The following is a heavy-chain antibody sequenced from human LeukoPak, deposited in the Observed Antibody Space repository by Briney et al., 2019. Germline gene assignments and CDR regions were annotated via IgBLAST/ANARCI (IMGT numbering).Heavy chain of an antibody. J-gene: IGHJ4*02. V-gene: IGHV4-39*01. CDR3: ASPPHYYGSGSYYLNY. CDR2: IYYSGST. D-gene: IGHD3-10*01. Sequence: SETLSLTCTVSGGSISSSSYYWGWIRQPPGKGLEWIGSIYYSGSTYYNPSLKSRVTISVDTSKNQFSLKLSSVTAADTAVYYCASPPHYYGSGSYYLNYWGQGTLVTVSS. CDR1: GGSISSSSYY.